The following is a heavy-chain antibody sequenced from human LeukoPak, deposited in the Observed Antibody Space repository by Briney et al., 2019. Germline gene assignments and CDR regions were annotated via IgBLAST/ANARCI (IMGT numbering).Heavy chain of an antibody. V-gene: IGHV1-24*01. CDR3: ATYIRFLEWLPLNPYDY. Sequence: ASVKVSCKVSGYTLTELSMHWVRQAPGKGLEWMGGFDPEDGETIYAQKFQGRVTMAEDTSTDTAYMELSSLRSEDKAVYYCATYIRFLEWLPLNPYDYWGQGTLVTVSS. CDR1: GYTLTELS. D-gene: IGHD3-3*01. CDR2: FDPEDGET. J-gene: IGHJ4*02.